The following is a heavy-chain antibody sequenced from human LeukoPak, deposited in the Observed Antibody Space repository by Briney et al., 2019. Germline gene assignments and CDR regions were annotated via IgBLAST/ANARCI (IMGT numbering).Heavy chain of an antibody. Sequence: PGGSLRLSCAPSGFTFSSYAMSGVRQAPRKGLEWVLGISGSGGSTYYADSVKGRFTISRDNSKNTLYLQMNSLRAEDTAVYYCAKDTGFTRPTSYSSSSYFDYWGQGTLVTVSS. V-gene: IGHV3-23*01. J-gene: IGHJ4*02. CDR3: AKDTGFTRPTSYSSSSYFDY. CDR2: ISGSGGST. CDR1: GFTFSSYA. D-gene: IGHD6-13*01.